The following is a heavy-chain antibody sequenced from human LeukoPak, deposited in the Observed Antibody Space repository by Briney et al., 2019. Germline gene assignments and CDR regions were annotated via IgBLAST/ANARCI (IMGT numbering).Heavy chain of an antibody. CDR1: GFTVTNYW. V-gene: IGHV3-74*01. CDR3: ARELGGPIFGLGLDV. J-gene: IGHJ6*02. Sequence: GGSLRLSCAASGFTVTNYWMHWVRQAPGGGLVWVTRINSDGSSTNYADSVKGGFTISRDYAKNTPYQHMSSLGDGDPTVYYCARELGGPIFGLGLDVRGLGTTVTVSS. D-gene: IGHD3/OR15-3a*01. CDR2: INSDGSST.